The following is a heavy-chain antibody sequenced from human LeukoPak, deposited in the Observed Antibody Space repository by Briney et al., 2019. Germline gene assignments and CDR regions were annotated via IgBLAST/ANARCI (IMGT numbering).Heavy chain of an antibody. Sequence: GGSLRLSSAASGFSFSTYALSWVRQASGKGLEWVSATSGNGAKTYYADSVRGRFTISRDNSKNTLYLQMNSLRAEDTAVYYCAKDFGWPFDYWGQGTLVTVSS. CDR3: AKDFGWPFDY. CDR2: TSGNGAKT. CDR1: GFSFSTYA. D-gene: IGHD6-19*01. V-gene: IGHV3-23*01. J-gene: IGHJ4*02.